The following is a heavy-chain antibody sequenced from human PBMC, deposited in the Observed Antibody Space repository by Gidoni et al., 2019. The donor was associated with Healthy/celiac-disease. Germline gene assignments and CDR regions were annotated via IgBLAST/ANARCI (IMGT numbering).Heavy chain of an antibody. CDR1: GFTFSNAW. Sequence: EVQLVESGGGLVKPGGSLSLSGPASGFTFSNAWLNWVRQAPGKGLEWVGRIKSKTDGGTTDYAATVKGRFTISRDDSKNTLYLQMNSLKTEDTAVYYCTTDDYYDSSGYYYYGMDVWGQGTTVTVSS. CDR3: TTDDYYDSSGYYYYGMDV. D-gene: IGHD3-22*01. CDR2: IKSKTDGGTT. J-gene: IGHJ6*02. V-gene: IGHV3-15*07.